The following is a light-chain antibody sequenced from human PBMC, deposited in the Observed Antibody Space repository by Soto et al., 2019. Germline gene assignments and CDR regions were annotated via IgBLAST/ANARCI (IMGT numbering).Light chain of an antibody. CDR2: AAS. J-gene: IGKJ5*01. CDR3: QQRSNWPPIT. V-gene: IGKV3D-20*02. Sequence: EIVLTQSPGTLSLSPGERATLSCRASQTLSTNSLAWYQQRLGQTPRLLIYAASTRDTDIPNRFNGSGFGTDFTLTISSLEPEDAAVYYCQQRSNWPPITFGQGTRLEIK. CDR1: QTLSTNS.